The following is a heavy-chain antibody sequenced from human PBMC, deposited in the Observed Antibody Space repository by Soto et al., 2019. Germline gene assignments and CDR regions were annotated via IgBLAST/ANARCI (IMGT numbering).Heavy chain of an antibody. V-gene: IGHV3-11*01. Sequence: GSLRLSCAASGFTFSDYYMSWIRQAPGKGLEWVSYISSSGSTIYYADSGKGRFTISRDNSKNTLYLQMNSLRAEDTAVYYCARIFVVRGVIPHANPIDYWGQGTLVTVSS. CDR3: ARIFVVRGVIPHANPIDY. CDR1: GFTFSDYY. D-gene: IGHD3-10*01. J-gene: IGHJ4*02. CDR2: ISSSGSTI.